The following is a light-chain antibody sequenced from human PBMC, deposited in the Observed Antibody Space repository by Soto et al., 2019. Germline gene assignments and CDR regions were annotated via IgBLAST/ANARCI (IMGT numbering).Light chain of an antibody. Sequence: EIVITQSPATLSVSPGERATLSCRASQSVSSNLAWYQQKPGQAPRLLIYGASTRATGIPARFSGSGSGTEFTLTISSLPSEDFAVYYCQQYNNWPHTFGQGTKLEIK. J-gene: IGKJ2*01. CDR3: QQYNNWPHT. CDR1: QSVSSN. CDR2: GAS. V-gene: IGKV3-15*01.